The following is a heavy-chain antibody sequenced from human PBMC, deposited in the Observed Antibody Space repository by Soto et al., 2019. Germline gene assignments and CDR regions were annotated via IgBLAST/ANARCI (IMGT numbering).Heavy chain of an antibody. D-gene: IGHD3-16*01. CDR2: ISSSSSTI. CDR3: ARDSMITFGGVMYYFDY. CDR1: GFTFSSYW. Sequence: GGSLRLSCAASGFTFSSYWMSWVRQAPGKGLEWVSYISSSSSTIYYADSVKGRFTISRDNAKNSLYLQMNSLRDEDTAVYYCARDSMITFGGVMYYFDYWGQGTLVTVSS. V-gene: IGHV3-48*02. J-gene: IGHJ4*02.